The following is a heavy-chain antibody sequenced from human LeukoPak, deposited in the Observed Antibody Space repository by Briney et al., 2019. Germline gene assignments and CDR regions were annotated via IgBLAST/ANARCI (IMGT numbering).Heavy chain of an antibody. J-gene: IGHJ4*02. D-gene: IGHD5-18*01. CDR1: SGSIGSFY. CDR2: IYYTGAT. Sequence: SETLSLTCTVSSGSIGSFYWSRIRLPPGKGLEWIGYIYYTGATYYNPSLKSRVTISLDTSKNQFSLKLSSVTAADAAVYYCARAGYSYGTGYYFDYWGQGALVTVSS. V-gene: IGHV4-59*01. CDR3: ARAGYSYGTGYYFDY.